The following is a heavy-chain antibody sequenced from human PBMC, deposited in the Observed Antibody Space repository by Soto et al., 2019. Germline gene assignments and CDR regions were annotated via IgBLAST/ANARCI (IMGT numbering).Heavy chain of an antibody. CDR2: IKQDGSEK. J-gene: IGHJ4*02. Sequence: HPGGSLRLSCAASGFTFSSYWMSWVRQAPGKGLEWVANIKQDGSEKYYVDSVKGRFTISRDNAKNSLYLQMNSLRAEDTAVYYCARLTRGNGYSYGYSHFDYWGQGTLVTVSS. V-gene: IGHV3-7*01. CDR3: ARLTRGNGYSYGYSHFDY. D-gene: IGHD5-18*01. CDR1: GFTFSSYW.